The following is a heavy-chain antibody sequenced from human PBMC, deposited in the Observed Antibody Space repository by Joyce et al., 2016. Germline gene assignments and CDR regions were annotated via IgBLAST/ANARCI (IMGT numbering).Heavy chain of an antibody. CDR1: GFIFNSAA. CDR2: IAFGSGNT. Sequence: QLVQSGPEVRKPATSVKVSCKPSGFIFNSAAVHWVRQAPGQRLEWIGWIAFGSGNTKSAQNFQQRVTLIRDVSTSTAYMELTSLRSEDTAVYYCATDRVGALSPWGPGTLVTVSS. D-gene: IGHD1-26*01. J-gene: IGHJ4*02. V-gene: IGHV1-58*01. CDR3: ATDRVGALSP.